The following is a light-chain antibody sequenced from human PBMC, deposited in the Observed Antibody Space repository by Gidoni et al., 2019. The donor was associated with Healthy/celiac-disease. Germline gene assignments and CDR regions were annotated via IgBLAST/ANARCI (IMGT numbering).Light chain of an antibody. CDR3: QAWDSSTLYV. V-gene: IGLV3-1*01. Sequence: SYELTQPPSVSESPGQTASITCSGDKLGDKYACWYQQKPGQSPVLVIYQDSKRPSGIPERFSGSNSGTTATLTISGTQAMDEADYYCQAWDSSTLYVFGTGTKVTVL. J-gene: IGLJ1*01. CDR1: KLGDKY. CDR2: QDS.